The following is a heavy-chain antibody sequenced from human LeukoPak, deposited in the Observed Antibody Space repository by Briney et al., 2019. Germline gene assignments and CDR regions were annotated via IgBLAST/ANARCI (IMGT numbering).Heavy chain of an antibody. CDR1: GGSISSYY. Sequence: SETLSLTCTVSGGSISSYYWSWIRQPPGKGLEWIGYIYYSGSTNYNPSLKSRVTISVDTSKNQFSLKLSSVTAADTAVHYCAREIVGATAVGKRYNWFDPWGQGTLVTVSS. D-gene: IGHD1-26*01. CDR2: IYYSGST. V-gene: IGHV4-59*01. J-gene: IGHJ5*02. CDR3: AREIVGATAVGKRYNWFDP.